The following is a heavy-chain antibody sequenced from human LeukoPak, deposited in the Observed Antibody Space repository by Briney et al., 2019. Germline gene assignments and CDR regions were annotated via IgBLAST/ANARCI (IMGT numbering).Heavy chain of an antibody. CDR3: ARAGASIAARPPPLYYMDV. J-gene: IGHJ6*03. Sequence: PGGSLRLSCAASGFTSSSYSMNWVRQAPGKGLEWVSSISSSSSYIYYADSVKGRFTISRDNAKNSLYLQMNSLRAEDTAVYYCARAGASIAARPPPLYYMDVWGKGTTVTVSS. CDR1: GFTSSSYS. V-gene: IGHV3-21*01. D-gene: IGHD6-6*01. CDR2: ISSSSSYI.